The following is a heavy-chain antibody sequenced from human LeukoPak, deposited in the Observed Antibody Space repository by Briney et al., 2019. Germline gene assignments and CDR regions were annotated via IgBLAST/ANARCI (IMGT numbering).Heavy chain of an antibody. Sequence: GASVKVSCKASGFTFINYGISWVRQARGQGLEWMGWTSGDNVNTYYAQKSLGRVIMTTDTSTTTAYMELRSLRPDDTAVYYCVRDWEWKAARNLFDPWGQGTRVTVSS. CDR1: GFTFINYG. CDR2: TSGDNVNT. V-gene: IGHV1-18*01. J-gene: IGHJ5*02. D-gene: IGHD6-6*01. CDR3: VRDWEWKAARNLFDP.